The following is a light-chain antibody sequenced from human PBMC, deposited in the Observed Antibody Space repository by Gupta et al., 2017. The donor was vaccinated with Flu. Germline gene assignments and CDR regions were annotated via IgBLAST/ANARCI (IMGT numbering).Light chain of an antibody. CDR1: RSDVGSYHL. Sequence: QPALTQPASVSGSPGPSITISCTGTRSDVGSYHLFSWYQQYTGKAPKLIISEVTKRPAGIADRFSGSKSANTASLTISGRQVEDEDDYYCCSDGVNNKWLFGGGTKLTVL. CDR2: EVT. J-gene: IGLJ3*02. CDR3: CSDGVNNKWL. V-gene: IGLV2-23*02.